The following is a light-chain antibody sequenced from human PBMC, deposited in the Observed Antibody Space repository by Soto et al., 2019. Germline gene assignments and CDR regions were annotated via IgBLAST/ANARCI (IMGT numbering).Light chain of an antibody. CDR1: SSDVGGYNY. CDR3: SSYAGSNIYV. J-gene: IGLJ1*01. CDR2: EVS. Sequence: QSALTQPPSASGSPGQSVTISCTGTSSDVGGYNYVSWYQQHPGKAPKLMIYEVSKRPSGVPDRFSGSKSGNTASLTVSGLQAEDEADYYCSSYAGSNIYVFGTGNKLT. V-gene: IGLV2-8*01.